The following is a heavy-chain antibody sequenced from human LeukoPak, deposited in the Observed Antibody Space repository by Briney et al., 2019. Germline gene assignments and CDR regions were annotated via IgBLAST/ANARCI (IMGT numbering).Heavy chain of an antibody. CDR2: IYYSGST. CDR1: GGPISSGGYY. Sequence: SQTLSLTCTVSGGPISSGGYYWSWIRQHPGKGLEWIGYIYYSGSTYYNPSLKSRVTISVDTSKNQFSLKLSSVTAADTAVYYCARTAGDYGDSTLFDYWGQGTLVTVSS. D-gene: IGHD4-17*01. CDR3: ARTAGDYGDSTLFDY. J-gene: IGHJ4*02. V-gene: IGHV4-31*03.